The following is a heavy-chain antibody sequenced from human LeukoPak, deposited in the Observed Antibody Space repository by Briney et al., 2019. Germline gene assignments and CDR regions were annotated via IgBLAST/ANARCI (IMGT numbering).Heavy chain of an antibody. Sequence: GRPLRLSCAASGFSFTMYGIHWVRHAPGKGLERVAVISTDGNNEYYANSVKGRFTISRDNSKNTVYLQMTSLRTEDTAVYYCAKDQIGWAPGYVSGPLDQWGQGTLVTVSS. J-gene: IGHJ4*02. CDR3: AKDQIGWAPGYVSGPLDQ. V-gene: IGHV3-30*18. CDR1: GFSFTMYG. D-gene: IGHD6-19*01. CDR2: ISTDGNNE.